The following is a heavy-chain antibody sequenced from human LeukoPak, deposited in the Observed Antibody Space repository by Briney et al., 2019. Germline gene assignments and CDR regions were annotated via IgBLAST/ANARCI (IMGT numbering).Heavy chain of an antibody. J-gene: IGHJ4*02. Sequence: GGSLRLSCAASGFTFSTYSMNWVRQAPGKGLEWVSSISSSRSYIYYADSVKGRFTISRDNAKNSLYLQMNTLRAEDTAVYYCASKQWPTANFDSWGQGNLVTVSS. CDR3: ASKQWPTANFDS. D-gene: IGHD6-19*01. CDR1: GFTFSTYS. CDR2: ISSSRSYI. V-gene: IGHV3-21*01.